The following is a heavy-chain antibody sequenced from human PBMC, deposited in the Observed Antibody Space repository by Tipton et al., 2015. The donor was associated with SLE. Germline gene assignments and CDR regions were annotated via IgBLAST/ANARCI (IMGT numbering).Heavy chain of an antibody. Sequence: QSGAEVKKPGASVKVSCKASGYTFTGYYMHWVRQAPGQGLEWMGRINPNSGGTNYAQKFQGRVTMTRDTSISTAYMELSRLRSDDTAVYYCARTRVATIPSAAFDIWGQGTMVTVSS. J-gene: IGHJ3*02. D-gene: IGHD5-12*01. CDR2: INPNSGGT. V-gene: IGHV1-2*06. CDR3: ARTRVATIPSAAFDI. CDR1: GYTFTGYY.